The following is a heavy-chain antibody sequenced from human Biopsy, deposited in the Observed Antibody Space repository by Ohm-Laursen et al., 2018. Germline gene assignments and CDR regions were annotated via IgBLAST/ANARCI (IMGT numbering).Heavy chain of an antibody. D-gene: IGHD2-15*01. J-gene: IGHJ4*02. CDR2: INQAGTT. Sequence: TLSLACAVFGKTFSDYQWSWIRQPPGKGLEWIGQINQAGTTNYNPSLKSRVSISADASKYEFSLRLTSVTAADTAVYLCGNEVHGRDYWGLGAQVAVSS. CDR3: GNEVHGRDY. CDR1: GKTFSDYQ. V-gene: IGHV4-34*08.